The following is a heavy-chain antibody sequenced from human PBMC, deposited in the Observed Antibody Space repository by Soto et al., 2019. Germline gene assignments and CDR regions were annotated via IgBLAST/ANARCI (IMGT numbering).Heavy chain of an antibody. Sequence: QVQLVESGGGVVQPGRSLRLSCAASGFPFTTYGMHWVREGPGKGLEWVAVISYDGSNKYYADSVKGRVTISRDNSKNTLYQQMNSLRPVDTALFYCVGGQYDVAYRGQGTLVTVSS. CDR1: GFPFTTYG. CDR2: ISYDGSNK. V-gene: IGHV3-30*03. D-gene: IGHD3-10*01. CDR3: VGGQYDVAY. J-gene: IGHJ4*02.